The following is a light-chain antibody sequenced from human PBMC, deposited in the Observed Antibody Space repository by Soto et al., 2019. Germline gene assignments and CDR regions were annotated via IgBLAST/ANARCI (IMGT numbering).Light chain of an antibody. CDR1: QSVSSSY. Sequence: ETVLTQSPGTLSLSPGEGATLSCRASQSVSSSYLAWYQQKPGQAPRLLIYGASSRATGIPDRFSGRGSGTDFTLTISRLDPEDFAVYYCHQYGSSPYTFGQGTKLEIK. V-gene: IGKV3-20*01. J-gene: IGKJ2*01. CDR3: HQYGSSPYT. CDR2: GAS.